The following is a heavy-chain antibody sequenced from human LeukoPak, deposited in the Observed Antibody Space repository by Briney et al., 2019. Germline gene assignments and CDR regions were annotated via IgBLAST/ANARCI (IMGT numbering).Heavy chain of an antibody. CDR3: ARVSYQPTTGQYYFDY. CDR2: IYHSGST. Sequence: GSLRLSCAASGFTVSSNYMSWIRQPPGKGLEWIGSIYHSGSTYYNPSLKSRVTISVDTSKNQFSLKLSSVTAADTAVYYCARVSYQPTTGQYYFDYWGQGTLVTVSS. J-gene: IGHJ4*02. CDR1: GFTVSSNY. D-gene: IGHD2-2*01. V-gene: IGHV4-38-2*01.